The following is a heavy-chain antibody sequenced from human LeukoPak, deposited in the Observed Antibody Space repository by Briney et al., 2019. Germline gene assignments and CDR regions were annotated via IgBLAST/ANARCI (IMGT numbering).Heavy chain of an antibody. CDR1: GGSISSYY. D-gene: IGHD6-19*01. J-gene: IGHJ3*02. V-gene: IGHV4-59*01. CDR3: ARDRQQWLVRGAFDI. Sequence: SETLSLTCTVSGGSISSYYWSWIRQPPGKGLEWIGCIYYSGSTNYNPSLKSRVTISVDTSKNQFSLKLSSVTAADTAVYYCARDRQQWLVRGAFDIWGQGTMVTVSS. CDR2: IYYSGST.